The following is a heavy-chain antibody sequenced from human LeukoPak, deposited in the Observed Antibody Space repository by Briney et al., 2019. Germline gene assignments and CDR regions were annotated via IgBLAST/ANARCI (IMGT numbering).Heavy chain of an antibody. V-gene: IGHV3-33*01. Sequence: GGSLRLSCAASGFTFSSYGMHWVRQAPGKGLEWVAVIWYDGSNKYYADSVKGRFTISRDNSKNTLYLQMNSLRAEDTAVYYCARDGPSMIVVVAHDAFDIWGQGTMVTVSS. D-gene: IGHD3-22*01. CDR2: IWYDGSNK. CDR1: GFTFSSYG. J-gene: IGHJ3*02. CDR3: ARDGPSMIVVVAHDAFDI.